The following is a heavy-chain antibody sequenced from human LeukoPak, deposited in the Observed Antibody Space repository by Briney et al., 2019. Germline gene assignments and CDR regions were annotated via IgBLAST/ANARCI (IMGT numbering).Heavy chain of an antibody. J-gene: IGHJ4*02. D-gene: IGHD1-26*01. Sequence: ASVKVSCKTSGYTFITSGITWVRQAPGHGLKWMGWISPFNGKTRFAEEFQDRLTLTTDTPTRTAYMVLRSLRSDDTAVYYCARDYTPLDPEWELEGGYWGQGTLVTVSS. V-gene: IGHV1-18*01. CDR1: GYTFITSG. CDR3: ARDYTPLDPEWELEGGY. CDR2: ISPFNGKT.